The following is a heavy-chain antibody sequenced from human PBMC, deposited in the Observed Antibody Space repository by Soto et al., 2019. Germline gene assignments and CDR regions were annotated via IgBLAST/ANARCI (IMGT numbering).Heavy chain of an antibody. CDR3: AHSNPDDYIWGSYRADAFDI. J-gene: IGHJ3*02. Sequence: QITLKESGPTLVKPTQTLTLTCTFSGFSLSTSGVGVGWIRQPPGKALEWLALIYWDDDKRYSPSLKSRLTITKDTSKNQVVLTMTNIDPVDTATYYCAHSNPDDYIWGSYRADAFDIWGQGTMVTVSS. CDR1: GFSLSTSGVG. D-gene: IGHD3-16*02. V-gene: IGHV2-5*02. CDR2: IYWDDDK.